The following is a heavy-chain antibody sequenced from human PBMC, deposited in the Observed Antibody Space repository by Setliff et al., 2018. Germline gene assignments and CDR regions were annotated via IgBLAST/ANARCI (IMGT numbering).Heavy chain of an antibody. J-gene: IGHJ6*03. CDR1: GFSFGDYA. V-gene: IGHV3-49*04. CDR2: IRSKAYGGTT. D-gene: IGHD3-3*01. Sequence: GGSLRLSCTTSGFSFGDYAITWVRQAPGKGLEWVGFIRSKAYGGTTEYAASVKGRFTISRDDSKSIADLQMNSLKTEDTAVYYCTREASVDVWRGYPYYYMDVWGKGTTVTVSS. CDR3: TREASVDVWRGYPYYYMDV.